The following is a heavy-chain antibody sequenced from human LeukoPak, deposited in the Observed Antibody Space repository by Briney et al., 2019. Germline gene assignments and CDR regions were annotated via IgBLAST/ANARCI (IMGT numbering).Heavy chain of an antibody. D-gene: IGHD5-18*01. CDR3: ARVLFGYSYGCYFDY. CDR2: IYSGGST. J-gene: IGHJ4*02. V-gene: IGHV3-53*01. Sequence: GGSLRLSCAASGFTFSSYAMSWVRQAPGKGLEWVSVIYSGGSTDYADSMKGRFTISRDNSKNTLYLQMNSLRAEDTAVYYCARVLFGYSYGCYFDYWGQGTLVTVSS. CDR1: GFTFSSYA.